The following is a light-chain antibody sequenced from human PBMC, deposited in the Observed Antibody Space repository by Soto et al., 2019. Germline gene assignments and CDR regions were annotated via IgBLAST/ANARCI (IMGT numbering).Light chain of an antibody. Sequence: QSALTQPRSVSGSPGQSVTVSCTGTSSDVGGHNHVSWYQQHPGKAPKLIISDVNKRPSGVPDRFSGSKSGNTASLTISGLQAEDEADYYCCSFARSVVVFGTGTKLTVL. CDR3: CSFARSVVV. CDR1: SSDVGGHNH. V-gene: IGLV2-11*01. CDR2: DVN. J-gene: IGLJ1*01.